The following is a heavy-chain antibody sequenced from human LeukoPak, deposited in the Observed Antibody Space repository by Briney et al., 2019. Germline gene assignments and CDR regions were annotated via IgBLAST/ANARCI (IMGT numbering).Heavy chain of an antibody. CDR1: GGSISSSSYY. CDR3: ARHRPITMVRGGWFDP. V-gene: IGHV4-39*01. CDR2: IFYSGST. D-gene: IGHD3-10*01. Sequence: PSETLSLTCSVSGGSISSSSYYGGWIRQPPEKVLEWGGSIFYSGSTYYNPSLKSRVTISVDTSRDQFSLKLSSVTAADTAVYYCARHRPITMVRGGWFDPWGQGTLVTVSS. J-gene: IGHJ5*02.